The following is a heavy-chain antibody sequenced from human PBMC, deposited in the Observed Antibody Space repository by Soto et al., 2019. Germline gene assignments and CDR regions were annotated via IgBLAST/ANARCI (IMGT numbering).Heavy chain of an antibody. CDR1: GFTFSTYN. CDR2: MSSSSTNI. V-gene: IGHV3-21*01. J-gene: IGHJ4*02. CDR3: ARGGYCSGGTCSFDY. D-gene: IGHD2-15*01. Sequence: EVQVVESGGGLVKPGGSLRLSCAASGFTFSTYNMNWVRQAPGKGLEWVSFMSSSSTNIYYADSVRGRFTISRDHAENSLYLQMNSLRAEDTAVYYCARGGYCSGGTCSFDYWGQGTLVTVSS.